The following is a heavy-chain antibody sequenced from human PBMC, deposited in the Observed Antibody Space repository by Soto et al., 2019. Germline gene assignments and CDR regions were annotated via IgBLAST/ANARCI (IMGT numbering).Heavy chain of an antibody. CDR1: GGTFSSYT. CDR3: GIAVAGTHGLDV. V-gene: IGHV1-69*02. J-gene: IGHJ6*02. CDR2: IIPILGIA. Sequence: QVQLVQSGAEVKKPGSSVKVSCKASGGTFSSYTISWVRQAPGQGLEWMGRIIPILGIANYAQKFQGRVTMTTDKSTSAAYIELGSLSSADTAVYYCGIAVAGTHGLDVWGQGTTVTVSS. D-gene: IGHD6-19*01.